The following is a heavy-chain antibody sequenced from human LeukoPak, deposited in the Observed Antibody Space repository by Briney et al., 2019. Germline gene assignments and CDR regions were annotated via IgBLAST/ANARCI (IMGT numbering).Heavy chain of an antibody. V-gene: IGHV3-23*01. J-gene: IGHJ5*02. CDR3: AKEGPGIAVTPTNWFDP. Sequence: GGSLRLSCAASGFTFSSYAVSWVRQAPGKGLEWVSAISGSGGSTYYADSVKGRFTISRDNSKNTLYLQMNSLRAEDTAVYYCAKEGPGIAVTPTNWFDPWGRGTLVTVSS. CDR1: GFTFSSYA. CDR2: ISGSGGST. D-gene: IGHD6-19*01.